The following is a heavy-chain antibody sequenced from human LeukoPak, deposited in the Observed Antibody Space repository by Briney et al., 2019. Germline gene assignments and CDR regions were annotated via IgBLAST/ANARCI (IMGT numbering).Heavy chain of an antibody. D-gene: IGHD6-19*01. Sequence: ASVKVSCKASGYTFTSYGISWVRQAPGQGLEWMGWISAYNGNTNYAQRLQGRVTMTTDTSTSTAYMELRSLRSDDTAVYYCAREGYSSGMYYFDYWGQGTLVTVSS. CDR1: GYTFTSYG. J-gene: IGHJ4*02. CDR2: ISAYNGNT. V-gene: IGHV1-18*01. CDR3: AREGYSSGMYYFDY.